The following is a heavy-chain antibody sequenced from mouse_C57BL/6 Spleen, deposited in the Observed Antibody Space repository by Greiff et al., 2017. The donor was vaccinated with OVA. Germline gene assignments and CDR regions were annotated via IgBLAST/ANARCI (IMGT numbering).Heavy chain of an antibody. CDR3: ARDSGSSPYWYFDV. Sequence: EVKVVESGGGLVKPGGSLKLSCAASGFTFSDYGMHWVRQAPEKGLEWVAYISSGSSTIYYADTVKGRFTISRDNAKNTLFLQMTSLRSEDTAMYYCARDSGSSPYWYFDVWGTGTTVTVSS. CDR2: ISSGSSTI. V-gene: IGHV5-17*01. CDR1: GFTFSDYG. D-gene: IGHD1-1*01. J-gene: IGHJ1*03.